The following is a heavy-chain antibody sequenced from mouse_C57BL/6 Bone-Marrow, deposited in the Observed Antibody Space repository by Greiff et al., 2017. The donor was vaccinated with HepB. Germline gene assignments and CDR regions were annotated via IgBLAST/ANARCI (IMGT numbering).Heavy chain of an antibody. CDR2: INPSSGYT. CDR1: GYTFTSYT. CDR3: AIGRNFDY. J-gene: IGHJ2*01. V-gene: IGHV1-4*01. D-gene: IGHD3-3*01. Sequence: QVQLQQSGAELARPGASVKMSCKASGYTFTSYTMHWVKQRPGQGLEWIGYINPSSGYTKYNQKFKDKATLTVDKSSSTAYMQLSSLTSEDSAVYDCAIGRNFDYWGQGTTLTVSS.